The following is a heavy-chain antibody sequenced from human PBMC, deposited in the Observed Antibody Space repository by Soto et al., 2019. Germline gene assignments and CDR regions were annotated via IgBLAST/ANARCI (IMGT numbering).Heavy chain of an antibody. D-gene: IGHD6-19*01. V-gene: IGHV3-53*01. Sequence: GSLRLSCAASGFTVSSNYMSWVRQAPGKGLEWVSVIYSGGSTYYADSVKGRFTISRDNSKNTLYLQMNSLRAEDTAVYYCATTRGAVAFLPFDYWGQGTLVTVSS. J-gene: IGHJ4*02. CDR1: GFTVSSNY. CDR3: ATTRGAVAFLPFDY. CDR2: IYSGGST.